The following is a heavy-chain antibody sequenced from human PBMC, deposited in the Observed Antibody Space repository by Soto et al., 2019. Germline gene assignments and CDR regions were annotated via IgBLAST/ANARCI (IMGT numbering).Heavy chain of an antibody. J-gene: IGHJ4*02. Sequence: GGSLRLSCSASAFAFRGYAIHWVRQAPGKGLEWVALISDNGGTTFYADSVKGRFTISRDDSRSVSYLQMDSLRRGDTGVYFCASQMYYFDSSGYFPPPIWGQGTLVTVSS. CDR2: ISDNGGTT. CDR3: ASQMYYFDSSGYFPPPI. V-gene: IGHV3-30*08. CDR1: AFAFRGYA. D-gene: IGHD3-22*01.